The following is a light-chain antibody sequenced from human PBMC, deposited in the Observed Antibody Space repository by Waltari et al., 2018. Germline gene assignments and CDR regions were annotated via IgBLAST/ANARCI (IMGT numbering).Light chain of an antibody. CDR1: QSVRSY. V-gene: IGKV3-11*01. CDR3: QQRSNWFT. CDR2: DSS. Sequence: IVLTQSPATLSLSPGERATLSCRASQSVRSYLAWYQQKPGQAPRLLIYDSSNRATGIPARFSGSGSGTDFTLTISSLEPEDFAVYYCQQRSNWFTFGGGTKVEIK. J-gene: IGKJ4*01.